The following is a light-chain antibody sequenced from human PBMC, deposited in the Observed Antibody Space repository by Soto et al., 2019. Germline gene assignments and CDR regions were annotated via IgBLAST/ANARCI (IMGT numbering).Light chain of an antibody. Sequence: QSALTQPPSASGSPGQSVTISCTGTSSDVGAYYSVSWYQHHPGKAPKLIIYGVTNRPSGVSNRFSGSKSGNTAPLTISGPQAEDEADYHCSSYTSGSSHYVFGTGTKVTVL. CDR1: SSDVGAYYS. J-gene: IGLJ1*01. CDR2: GVT. CDR3: SSYTSGSSHYV. V-gene: IGLV2-14*01.